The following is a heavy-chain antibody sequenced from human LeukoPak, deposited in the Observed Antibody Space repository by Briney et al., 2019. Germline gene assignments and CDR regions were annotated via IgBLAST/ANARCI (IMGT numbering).Heavy chain of an antibody. CDR3: ARGGGAAAGTLYYFDY. D-gene: IGHD6-13*01. Sequence: ASVKVSCKASGYTFTSYYMHWVRQAPGQGLEWMGIINPSGGSTSYAQKFQGRVTMTRDTSTSTVYMELSSLRSEDTAVYYCARGGGAAAGTLYYFDYWGQGTLVTVSS. V-gene: IGHV1-46*01. J-gene: IGHJ4*02. CDR2: INPSGGST. CDR1: GYTFTSYY.